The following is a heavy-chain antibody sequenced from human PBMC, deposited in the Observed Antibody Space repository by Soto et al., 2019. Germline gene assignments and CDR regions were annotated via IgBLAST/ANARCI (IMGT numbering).Heavy chain of an antibody. CDR3: ARPDFWSGYYQNSFFDY. CDR2: IWYDGSNK. CDR1: GFTFSSYG. D-gene: IGHD3-3*01. Sequence: GGSLRLSCAASGFTFSSYGMHWVRQAPGKGLEWVAVIWYDGSNKYYVDSVKGRFTISRDNSKNTLYLQMNSLRAEDTAVYYCARPDFWSGYYQNSFFDYWGQGTLVTVSS. J-gene: IGHJ4*02. V-gene: IGHV3-33*01.